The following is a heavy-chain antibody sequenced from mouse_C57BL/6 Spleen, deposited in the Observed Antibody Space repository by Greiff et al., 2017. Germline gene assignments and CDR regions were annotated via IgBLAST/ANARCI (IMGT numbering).Heavy chain of an antibody. CDR3: AAYGYDRCFDV. CDR2: IHPNSGST. Sequence: QVQLQQPGAELVKPGASVKLSCKASGYTFTSYWMHWVKQRPGQGLEWIGMIHPNSGSTNYNEKFKSKATLTVDKSSSTAYMQLSSLTSEDSAVYYCAAYGYDRCFDVWGTGTTVTVSS. V-gene: IGHV1-64*01. CDR1: GYTFTSYW. J-gene: IGHJ1*03. D-gene: IGHD2-2*01.